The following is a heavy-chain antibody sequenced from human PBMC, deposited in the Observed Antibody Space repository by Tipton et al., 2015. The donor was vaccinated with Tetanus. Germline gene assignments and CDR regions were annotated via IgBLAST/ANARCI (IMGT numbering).Heavy chain of an antibody. CDR2: ISSSSSYI. Sequence: SLRLSCAASGFTFSSYTLNWVRQAPGKGLEWVSSISSSSSYIYYADSLKGRFTISRDNAKNSLYLQMNSLRAEDTALYYCARVDYALGTYSPYFDYWGQGTLVTVSS. CDR1: GFTFSSYT. V-gene: IGHV3-21*01. D-gene: IGHD3-10*01. J-gene: IGHJ4*02. CDR3: ARVDYALGTYSPYFDY.